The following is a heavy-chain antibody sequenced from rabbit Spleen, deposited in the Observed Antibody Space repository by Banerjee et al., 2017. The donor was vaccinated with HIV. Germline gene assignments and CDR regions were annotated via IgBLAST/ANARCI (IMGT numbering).Heavy chain of an antibody. CDR2: IDTNDGDT. Sequence: LEESGGGLVKPGGTLTLTCTVSGFSFSSNWICWVRQAPGKGLEWIACIDTNDGDTDYANWSKGRFTISKTSSTTVTLQLNSLTAADTATYFCVREVAAKFNLWGPGTLVTVS. J-gene: IGHJ4*01. CDR1: GFSFSSNW. CDR3: VREVAAKFNL. V-gene: IGHV1S45*01. D-gene: IGHD4-1*01.